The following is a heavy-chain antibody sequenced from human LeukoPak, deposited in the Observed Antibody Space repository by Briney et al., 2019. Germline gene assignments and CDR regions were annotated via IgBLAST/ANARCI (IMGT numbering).Heavy chain of an antibody. CDR2: IYTSGTT. Sequence: PSETLSLTCTVSGGSISSYYWSWIRQPAGKGLEGRGRIYTSGTTNYNPSLKSRVTMSVDTSKNQFSLKLSSVTAADTAVYYCARISTVTTSRAYYYYYMDVWGKGTTVTVSS. D-gene: IGHD4-17*01. CDR3: ARISTVTTSRAYYYYYMDV. CDR1: GGSISSYY. J-gene: IGHJ6*03. V-gene: IGHV4-4*07.